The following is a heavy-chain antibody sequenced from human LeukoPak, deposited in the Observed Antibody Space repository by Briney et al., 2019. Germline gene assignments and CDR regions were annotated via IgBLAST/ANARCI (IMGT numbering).Heavy chain of an antibody. V-gene: IGHV4-31*03. CDR2: IYYSGST. D-gene: IGHD4-17*01. CDR1: GSSISSGGYY. Sequence: SETLSLTCTVSGSSISSGGYYWSWIRQHPGKGLEWIGYIYYSGSTYYNPSLKSRVTISVDTSKNQFSLKLSSVTAADTAVYYCARDDYGDRGRGRFDPWGQGTLVTVSS. CDR3: ARDDYGDRGRGRFDP. J-gene: IGHJ5*02.